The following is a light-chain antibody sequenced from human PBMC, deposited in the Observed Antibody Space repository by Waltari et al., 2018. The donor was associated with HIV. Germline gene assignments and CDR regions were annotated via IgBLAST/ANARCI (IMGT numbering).Light chain of an antibody. CDR2: EVT. CDR3: SSYAGSNNFV. Sequence: QSALTQPPSASGSPGQSVTISCTGTSSAVGGYNYFSWYQQHPGKAPQLMIYEVTKRPSGVPDRFPGSKSGNTASLTVSGLQAEDEADYYCSSYAGSNNFVLGTGTKVTVL. J-gene: IGLJ1*01. CDR1: SSAVGGYNY. V-gene: IGLV2-8*01.